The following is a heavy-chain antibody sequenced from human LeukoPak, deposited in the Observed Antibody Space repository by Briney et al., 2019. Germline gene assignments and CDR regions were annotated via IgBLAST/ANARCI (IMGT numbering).Heavy chain of an antibody. CDR3: ARGRADYYDSRSFDS. CDR2: IYNRRIT. CDR1: GLTVSSNY. Sequence: PGGSLRLSCAASGLTVSSNYMSWVRQAPGKGLEWVSVIYNRRITYYADSVRGRFTISRDNSKNTLYLQMHSLRAEDTAVYYCARGRADYYDSRSFDSWGQGTLVTVSS. D-gene: IGHD3-22*01. J-gene: IGHJ4*02. V-gene: IGHV3-53*01.